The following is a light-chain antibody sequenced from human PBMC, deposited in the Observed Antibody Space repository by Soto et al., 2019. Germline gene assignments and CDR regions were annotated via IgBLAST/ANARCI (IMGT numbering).Light chain of an antibody. V-gene: IGLV1-40*01. CDR3: HSYDSRLSGSV. Sequence: QPVLTQPPSVSGAPGQRVTISCTGNNSNIGGGYDVHWYQQLPGTAPKLLIYGNNNRPSGVPDRFSGSKSYASASLAITGLQSEDEADYYCHSYDSRLSGSVFGGGTQLTVL. J-gene: IGLJ2*01. CDR2: GNN. CDR1: NSNIGGGYD.